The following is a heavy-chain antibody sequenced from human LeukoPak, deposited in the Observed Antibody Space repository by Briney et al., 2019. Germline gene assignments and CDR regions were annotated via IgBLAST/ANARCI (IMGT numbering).Heavy chain of an antibody. V-gene: IGHV1-2*02. Sequence: ASVKVSCKASGYTFTGYYTHWVRQAPGQGLEWMGWINPNSGGTNYARKFQGRVTMTRDTSISTAYMELSRLRSDDTAVYYCARDRGGSSSWYEGAFDIWGQGTMVTVSS. D-gene: IGHD6-13*01. J-gene: IGHJ3*02. CDR1: GYTFTGYY. CDR3: ARDRGGSSSWYEGAFDI. CDR2: INPNSGGT.